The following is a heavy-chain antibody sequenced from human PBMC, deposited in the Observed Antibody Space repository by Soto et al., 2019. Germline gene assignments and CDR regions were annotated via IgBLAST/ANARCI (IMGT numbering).Heavy chain of an antibody. Sequence: HPGGSLRLSCAASGFTFSCYAMSWVRQAPGKGLEWVSAISGSGGSTYYADSVKGRFTISRDNSKNTLYLQMNSLRAEDTAVYYCARLGLDYGGKRNYYYYGMDVWGQGTTVTVSS. CDR3: ARLGLDYGGKRNYYYYGMDV. CDR2: ISGSGGST. D-gene: IGHD4-17*01. V-gene: IGHV3-23*01. J-gene: IGHJ6*02. CDR1: GFTFSCYA.